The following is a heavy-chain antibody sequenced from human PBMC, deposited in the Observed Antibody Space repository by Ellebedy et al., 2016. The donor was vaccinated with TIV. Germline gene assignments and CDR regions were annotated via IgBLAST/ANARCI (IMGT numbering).Heavy chain of an antibody. V-gene: IGHV3-7*01. CDR1: GFTFSSNA. D-gene: IGHD5-12*01. CDR3: ARDSAGYDY. Sequence: GESLKISXAASGFTFSSNAMGWVRQAPGKGLEWVANIKEDGSADYYLDSVRGRFTISRDNAKSSLYLQMDRLRVEDTAVYYCARDSAGYDYWGQGTLVIVSS. J-gene: IGHJ4*02. CDR2: IKEDGSAD.